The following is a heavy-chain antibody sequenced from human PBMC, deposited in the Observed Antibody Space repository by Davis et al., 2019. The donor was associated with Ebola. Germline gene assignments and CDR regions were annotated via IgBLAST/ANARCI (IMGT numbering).Heavy chain of an antibody. V-gene: IGHV1-69*06. J-gene: IGHJ5*02. CDR2: IIPIFGTA. Sequence: SVKVSCKASGYTFTSYYMHWVRQAPGQGLEWMGGIIPIFGTANYAQKFQGRVTITADKSTSTAYMELSSLRSEDTAVYYCARDVYWFDPWGQGTLVTVSS. CDR1: GYTFTSYY. CDR3: ARDVYWFDP.